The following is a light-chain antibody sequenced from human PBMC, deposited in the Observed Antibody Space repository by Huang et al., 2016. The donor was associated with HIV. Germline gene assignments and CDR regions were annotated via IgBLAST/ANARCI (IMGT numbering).Light chain of an antibody. CDR3: MQSLQTPGT. J-gene: IGKJ5*01. CDR1: QSRLHGNGYNY. CDR2: SGS. Sequence: DIVMIQSPLSLSVTPGEAASISCRSSQSRLHGNGYNYLEWYLQKPGQSPQLLIYSGSDRAPGVPARFSASGSGTDFSLTISSVEAEDIGIYYCMQSLQTPGTFGQGTRLDIK. V-gene: IGKV2-28*01.